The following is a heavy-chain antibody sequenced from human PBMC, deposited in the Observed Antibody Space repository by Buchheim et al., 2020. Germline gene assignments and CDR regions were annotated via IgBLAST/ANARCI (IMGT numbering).Heavy chain of an antibody. Sequence: QVQLVESGGGVVQPGRSLRVSCAASGFTFSSYAMHWVRQAPGRGLEWVAVISYDGSQKYCTDSVKGRFTISSDNSKNTLYLQMNSLRAEDTAVYHCARSNNYGYLGGLGKDYWGQGTL. J-gene: IGHJ4*02. CDR1: GFTFSSYA. CDR3: ARSNNYGYLGGLGKDY. CDR2: ISYDGSQK. D-gene: IGHD5-18*01. V-gene: IGHV3-30-3*01.